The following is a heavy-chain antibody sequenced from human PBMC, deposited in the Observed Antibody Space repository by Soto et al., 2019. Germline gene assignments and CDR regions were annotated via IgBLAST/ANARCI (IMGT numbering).Heavy chain of an antibody. CDR1: GFSLDTWGVG. Sequence: QITLKESGPTLVRPTQTLTLTCTVSGFSLDTWGVGVGWIRQPPGKAPEWLALIYWDDDKRYGPSLKNRLTITKDTSKNQVVLTVTNMDPVDTVTYYCARALGSWGSYYFDHWGQGTLVTVSS. V-gene: IGHV2-5*05. J-gene: IGHJ4*02. CDR3: ARALGSWGSYYFDH. CDR2: IYWDDDK. D-gene: IGHD3-16*01.